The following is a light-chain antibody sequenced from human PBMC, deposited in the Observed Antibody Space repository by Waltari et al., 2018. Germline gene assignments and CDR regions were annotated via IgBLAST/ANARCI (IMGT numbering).Light chain of an antibody. Sequence: EIVLTQSPGTLSLSPGARATLSCRASQSVTNNYLAWYQQKPGQAPRLLIYGASGRATGIPDRFSGSGSGTDFTLTISRLEPEDFAVYYCQQYGSSPRTFGQGTKVEIK. CDR3: QQYGSSPRT. CDR2: GAS. V-gene: IGKV3-20*01. CDR1: QSVTNNY. J-gene: IGKJ1*01.